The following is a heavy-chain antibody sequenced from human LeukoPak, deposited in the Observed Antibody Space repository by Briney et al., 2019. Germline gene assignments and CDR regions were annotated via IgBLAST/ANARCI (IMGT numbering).Heavy chain of an antibody. CDR1: GGSISSYY. V-gene: IGHV4-4*07. CDR2: IYTSGST. CDR3: ARDRGRYFDWFTRDYYFDY. Sequence: SETLSLTCTVSGGSISSYYWSWIRQPAGKGLEWIGRIYTSGSTNYNPSLKSRVTMSVDPSKNQFSLKLSSVTAADTAVYYCARDRGRYFDWFTRDYYFDYWGQGTLVTVSS. D-gene: IGHD3-9*01. J-gene: IGHJ4*02.